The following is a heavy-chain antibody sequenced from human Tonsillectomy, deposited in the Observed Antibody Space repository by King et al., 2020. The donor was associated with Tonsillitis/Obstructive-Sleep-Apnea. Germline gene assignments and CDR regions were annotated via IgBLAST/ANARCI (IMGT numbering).Heavy chain of an antibody. Sequence: VQLVESGGGLVKPGGSLRLSCAASGFTFSDYYMNWIRQAPGKGLEWVSYISSSGSSIYYADSVKGRFTISRDNAKNSLNLQMNSLRPEDTAVYYCAREGYDSVGWFDPWGQGTLVTVSS. CDR2: ISSSGSSI. J-gene: IGHJ5*02. CDR1: GFTFSDYY. D-gene: IGHD3-3*01. CDR3: AREGYDSVGWFDP. V-gene: IGHV3-11*01.